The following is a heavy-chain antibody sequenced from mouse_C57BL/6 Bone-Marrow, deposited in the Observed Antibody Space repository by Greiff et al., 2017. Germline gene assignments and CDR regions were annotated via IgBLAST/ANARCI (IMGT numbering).Heavy chain of an antibody. CDR1: GYTFTSYW. CDR3: ARFITTVRHWYFDV. Sequence: QVQLQQPGAELVKPGASVKMSCKASGYTFTSYWITWVKQRPGQGLEWIGDIYPGSGSTNYNEKFKSKATLTVDTSSSTAYMQLSSLTSEDSAVYYCARFITTVRHWYFDVWGTGTTVTVSS. CDR2: IYPGSGST. V-gene: IGHV1-55*01. D-gene: IGHD1-1*01. J-gene: IGHJ1*03.